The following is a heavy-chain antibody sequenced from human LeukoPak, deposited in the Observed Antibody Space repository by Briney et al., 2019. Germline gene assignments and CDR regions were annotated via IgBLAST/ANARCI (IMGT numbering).Heavy chain of an antibody. V-gene: IGHV4-30-4*08. CDR2: IYYSGST. CDR3: ASTGSSWYYFDY. J-gene: IGHJ4*02. CDR1: GGSISSGDYY. Sequence: SETLSLTCTVSGGSISSGDYYWSWIRQPPGKGLEWIGYIYYSGSTYYNPSLKSRVTISVDTSKNQFSLKLSSVTAADTAVYYCASTGSSWYYFDYWGQGTLDTVSS. D-gene: IGHD6-13*01.